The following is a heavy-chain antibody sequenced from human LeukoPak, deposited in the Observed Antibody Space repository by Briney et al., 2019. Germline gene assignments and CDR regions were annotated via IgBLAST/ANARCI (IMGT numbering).Heavy chain of an antibody. J-gene: IGHJ4*02. V-gene: IGHV3-48*02. D-gene: IGHD1-1*01. CDR1: GFTFRTYT. Sequence: GGSLRLSCAASGFTFRTYTFTWVRQAPGKGPEWISNIRSDGRGTSYADSVEGRFSISRDNGEDSIYLQLNSLRDDDTATYYCVRDDNWAFDQWGQGTLVTVSS. CDR2: IRSDGRGT. CDR3: VRDDNWAFDQ.